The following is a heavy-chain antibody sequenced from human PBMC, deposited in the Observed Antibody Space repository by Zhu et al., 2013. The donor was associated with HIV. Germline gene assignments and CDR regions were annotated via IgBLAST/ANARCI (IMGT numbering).Heavy chain of an antibody. CDR3: ARATSIFGVVIRVPLRHYYGMDV. V-gene: IGHV1-3*01. CDR1: GYTFTSYA. CDR2: INAGNGNT. D-gene: IGHD3-3*01. Sequence: QVQLVQSGAEVKKPGASVKVSCKASGYTFTSYAMHWVRQAPGQRLEWMGWINAGNGNTKYSQKFQGRVTITRDTSASTAYMELSSLRSEDTAVYYCARATSIFGVVIRVPLRHYYGMDVWGQGP. J-gene: IGHJ6*02.